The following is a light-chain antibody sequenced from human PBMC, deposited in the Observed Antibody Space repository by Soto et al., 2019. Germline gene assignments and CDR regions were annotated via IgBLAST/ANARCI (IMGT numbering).Light chain of an antibody. J-gene: IGLJ2*01. Sequence: QSALTQPASVSGSPGQSITISCTGTSSDVGGYNYVSWYQQHPGKAPKLMIYDVSYRPSGVSNRFYGSKSGNTASLTISGLHADDEADYYCSSYTSSSTLFGGGTKLTVL. CDR3: SSYTSSSTL. CDR1: SSDVGGYNY. V-gene: IGLV2-14*03. CDR2: DVS.